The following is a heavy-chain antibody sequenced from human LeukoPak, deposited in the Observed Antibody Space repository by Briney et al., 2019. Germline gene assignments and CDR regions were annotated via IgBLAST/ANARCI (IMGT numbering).Heavy chain of an antibody. D-gene: IGHD3-9*01. V-gene: IGHV3-21*01. Sequence: GGAPRLSRAASGFTLNTFNLNWVPPAPGEGLGWVSSITSGGDYIYYADSVKGRFTTSRDNAKNSMSLQLNSLRVEDTAVYYCARGHYDVLAASYKWTPDYWGQGTLVTVSS. CDR1: GFTLNTFN. CDR3: ARGHYDVLAASYKWTPDY. J-gene: IGHJ4*02. CDR2: ITSGGDYI.